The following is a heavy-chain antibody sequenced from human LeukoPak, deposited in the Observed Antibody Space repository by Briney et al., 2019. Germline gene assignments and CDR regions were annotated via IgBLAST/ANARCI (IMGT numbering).Heavy chain of an antibody. J-gene: IGHJ4*02. Sequence: PGGSLRLSCVASGFIFNSYDMNWARQAPGKGLEWISYISSSGSTIYYADSVKGRFTISRDNAKNSLYLQMNSLRAEDTAVYYCARKVRNYYYFDYWGQGTLVTVSS. D-gene: IGHD1-1*01. CDR2: ISSSGSTI. CDR3: ARKVRNYYYFDY. V-gene: IGHV3-48*03. CDR1: GFIFNSYD.